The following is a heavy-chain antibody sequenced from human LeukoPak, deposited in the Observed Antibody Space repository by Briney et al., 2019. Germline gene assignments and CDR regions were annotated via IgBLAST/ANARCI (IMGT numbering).Heavy chain of an antibody. V-gene: IGHV3-13*01. CDR2: IGTAGDT. D-gene: IGHD2-15*01. Sequence: GGSLRLSCAASGFTFSSYDMHWVRQATGKGLEWVSAIGTAGDTYYPGSVKGRFTISRENAKNSLYLQTNSLRAGDTAVYYCARVWVFCSGGSCYSHGMDVWGQGTTVTVSS. CDR3: ARVWVFCSGGSCYSHGMDV. CDR1: GFTFSSYD. J-gene: IGHJ6*02.